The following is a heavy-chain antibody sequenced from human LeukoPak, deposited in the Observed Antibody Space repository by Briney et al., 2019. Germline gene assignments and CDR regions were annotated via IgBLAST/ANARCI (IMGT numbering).Heavy chain of an antibody. J-gene: IGHJ5*02. CDR2: VSADESGK. CDR3: ASLDRSEIP. D-gene: IGHD1-26*01. V-gene: IGHV3-64*01. CDR1: GFSFDKFG. Sequence: GGSLRLPYVASGFSFDKFGIHWVRQAPGKGLEYVSSVSADESGKYYTKSVRGRFSISRDNSKNTMYLQLGNLRPDDMGIYYCASLDRSEIPWGPGTLVTVSS.